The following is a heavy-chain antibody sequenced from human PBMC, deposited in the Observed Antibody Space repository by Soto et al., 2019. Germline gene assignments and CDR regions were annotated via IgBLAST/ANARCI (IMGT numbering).Heavy chain of an antibody. CDR3: ASSAGDAGDFFDYDGMDV. V-gene: IGHV4-4*08. Sequence: PSETLSLTCSVSGASIRSYYWHWIRQPPGKGLEWIGYVYTSDYTRYSSSLKSRVTISVDTSKSQFYLRLNSVTAADTAGYYCASSAGDAGDFFDYDGMDVWGQGTAVTVSS. J-gene: IGHJ6*02. CDR1: GASIRSYY. D-gene: IGHD4-17*01. CDR2: VYTSDYT.